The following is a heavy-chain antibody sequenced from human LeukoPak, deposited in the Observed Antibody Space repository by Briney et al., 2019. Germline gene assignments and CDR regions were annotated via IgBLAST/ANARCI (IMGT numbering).Heavy chain of an antibody. CDR2: IYISGST. CDR3: AGLGGYCTNAVCYSTFDI. D-gene: IGHD2-8*01. J-gene: IGHJ3*02. CDR1: GGSISSYY. Sequence: SETLSLTCTVSGGSISSYYWSWIRQPAGKGLEWIGRIYISGSTNYNLSLKSRVTMSVDTSKNQFSLRLSSVTAADTAVYFCAGLGGYCTNAVCYSTFDIWGQRTMVTVSS. V-gene: IGHV4-4*07.